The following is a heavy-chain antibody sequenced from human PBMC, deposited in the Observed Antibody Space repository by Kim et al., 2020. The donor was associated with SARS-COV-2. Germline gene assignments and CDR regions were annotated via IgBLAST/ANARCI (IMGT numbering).Heavy chain of an antibody. D-gene: IGHD2-15*01. CDR3: AKVLGCGGSFLGWFDP. V-gene: IGHV3-23*01. J-gene: IGHJ5*02. Sequence: SIKGRFTLSRDYSKDRQYLQMSSLRAEDTAVYYCAKVLGCGGSFLGWFDPWGQGTLVTVSS.